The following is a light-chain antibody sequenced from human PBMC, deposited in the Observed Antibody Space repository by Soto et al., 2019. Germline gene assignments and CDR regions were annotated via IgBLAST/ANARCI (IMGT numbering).Light chain of an antibody. CDR2: DVS. J-gene: IGLJ3*02. V-gene: IGLV2-14*01. CDR1: SSDVGRYNY. CDR3: SPHTGSGTSV. Sequence: QSALTQPASVSGSPVQSIPLSCTGTSSDVGRYNYVSWYQQHPGKAPKLIIYDVSNRPSVVSNRFSGSKSGNTASLTISGLQAEDEAHYYCSPHTGSGTSVFGGGTKLTVL.